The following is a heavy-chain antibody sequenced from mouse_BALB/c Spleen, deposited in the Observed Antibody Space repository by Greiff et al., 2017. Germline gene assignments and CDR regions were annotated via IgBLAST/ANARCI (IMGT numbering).Heavy chain of an antibody. CDR1: GYTFTSYY. V-gene: IGHV1S81*02. J-gene: IGHJ3*01. CDR3: NAYYDASPFAY. Sequence: QVQLQQSGAELVKPGASVKLSCKASGYTFTSYYMYWVKQRPGQGLEWIGEINPSNGGTNFNEKFKSKATLTVDKSSSTAYMQLSSLTSEDSAVYYCNAYYDASPFAYWGQGTLVTVSA. D-gene: IGHD2-4*01. CDR2: INPSNGGT.